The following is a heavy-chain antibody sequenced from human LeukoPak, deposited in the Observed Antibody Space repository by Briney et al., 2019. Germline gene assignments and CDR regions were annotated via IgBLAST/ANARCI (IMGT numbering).Heavy chain of an antibody. CDR1: GFTFSSHA. V-gene: IGHV3-30*03. CDR3: AREYRGWYFDH. CDR2: ISYDGSDK. Sequence: GGSLRLSCAASGFTFSSHAMHWVRQAPGKGLEWVAIISYDGSDKYYADSMKGRFTISRDNSKNTLNLQMNSLRVEDTAVYYCAREYRGWYFDHWGQGTLVTVSS. D-gene: IGHD1-1*01. J-gene: IGHJ4*02.